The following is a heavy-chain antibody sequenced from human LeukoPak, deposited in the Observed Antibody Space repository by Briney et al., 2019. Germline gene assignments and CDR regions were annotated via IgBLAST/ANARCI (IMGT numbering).Heavy chain of an antibody. D-gene: IGHD3-22*01. V-gene: IGHV1-46*01. CDR2: INPSGGST. CDR1: GYTFTIYY. J-gene: IGHJ4*02. CDR3: ARSGGSAGYYYDSSGYQRSFDY. Sequence: ASVNVSCKASGYTFTIYYMHWVRQAPGQGLEWMGIINPSGGSTSYAQKFQGRVTMTRDTSTSTVYMELSSLRSEDTAVYYCARSGGSAGYYYDSSGYQRSFDYWGQGTLVTVSS.